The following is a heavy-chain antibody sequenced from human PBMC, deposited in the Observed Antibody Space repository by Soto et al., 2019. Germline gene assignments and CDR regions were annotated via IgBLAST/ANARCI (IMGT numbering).Heavy chain of an antibody. J-gene: IGHJ5*02. CDR3: AATDFPIPGGGP. CDR1: GFSFLSFA. CDR2: VVVATGNT. Sequence: GASVKVSCKASGFSFLSFAVQWVRQTRGQRLEWIGSVVVATGNTVYSPKFQDRATITGDMSTNIAYMYLGSLTSEDTAIYYCAATDFPIPGGGPWVQETLVTVSS. V-gene: IGHV1-58*01. D-gene: IGHD3-3*01.